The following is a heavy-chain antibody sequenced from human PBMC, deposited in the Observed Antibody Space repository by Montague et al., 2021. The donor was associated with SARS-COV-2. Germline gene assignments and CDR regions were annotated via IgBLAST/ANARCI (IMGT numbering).Heavy chain of an antibody. CDR1: GYFIGTGYY. Sequence: SETLSLTCSVSGYFIGTGYYWGWIRQSPGKGLEWIGSNYLHGNAHYIQSRNSRVTISLDTSNNQFSLRLTSVTTSDTAVYYCARGRVTRAGFDYWGQGIRVIVSS. V-gene: IGHV4-38-2*02. CDR3: ARGRVTRAGFDY. CDR2: NYLHGNA. J-gene: IGHJ4*02. D-gene: IGHD2-21*02.